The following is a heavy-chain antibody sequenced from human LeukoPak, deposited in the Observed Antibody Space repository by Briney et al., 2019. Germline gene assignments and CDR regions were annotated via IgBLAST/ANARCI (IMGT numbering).Heavy chain of an antibody. CDR3: AREVYCSSTSCYGSWFDP. CDR2: ISSSGSTI. V-gene: IGHV3-48*03. Sequence: GGSLRLSCAASGFTFSSYEMNWVRQAPGKGPEWVSYISSSGSTIHYADSVKGRFTISRDNAKNSLYLQMNSLRAEDTAVYYCAREVYCSSTSCYGSWFDPWGQGTLVTVSS. J-gene: IGHJ5*02. CDR1: GFTFSSYE. D-gene: IGHD2-2*01.